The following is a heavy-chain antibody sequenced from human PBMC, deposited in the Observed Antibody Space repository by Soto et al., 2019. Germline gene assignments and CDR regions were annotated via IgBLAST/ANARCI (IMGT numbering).Heavy chain of an antibody. J-gene: IGHJ3*02. D-gene: IGHD3-3*01. CDR2: IIPIFGTA. CDR3: ARGTLTIFGVSVAFDI. CDR1: GGTFSSYA. V-gene: IGHV1-69*13. Sequence: ASVKVSCKASGGTFSSYAISWVRQAPGQGLEWMGGIIPIFGTANYAQKFQGRVTITADESTSTAYMELSSLRSEDTAVYYCARGTLTIFGVSVAFDIWGQGTMVTVSS.